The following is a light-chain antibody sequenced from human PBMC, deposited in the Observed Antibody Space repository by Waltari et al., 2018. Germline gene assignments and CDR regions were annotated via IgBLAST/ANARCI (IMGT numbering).Light chain of an antibody. V-gene: IGLV3-19*01. CDR1: SLRLYY. CDR3: NSRDTSGDVV. J-gene: IGLJ2*01. Sequence: SSELTQDPAVSVPLGQTVRIACQGDSLRLYYAGWSHQKPGQAPILIIYGKNNRPSGIPDRCSASSSGNTASLTITGAQAEDEGYYYCNSRDTSGDVVFGGGTKLTVL. CDR2: GKN.